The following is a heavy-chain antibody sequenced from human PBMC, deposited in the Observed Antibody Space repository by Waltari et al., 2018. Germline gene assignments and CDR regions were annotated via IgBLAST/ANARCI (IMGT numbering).Heavy chain of an antibody. D-gene: IGHD1-1*01. V-gene: IGHV3-7*01. J-gene: IGHJ6*03. CDR2: IKEDGSKE. CDR1: GFTLSRFW. Sequence: EVQLVESGGGLVQPGGSLRLSCAASGFTLSRFWMSWVRRAPGKGLEGVANIKEDGSKEHYVDSVKGRFTISRDNAKNSLYLQMNIREAEDTAVYYCARDENWNYYYMDVWGKGTAVTVSS. CDR3: ARDENWNYYYMDV.